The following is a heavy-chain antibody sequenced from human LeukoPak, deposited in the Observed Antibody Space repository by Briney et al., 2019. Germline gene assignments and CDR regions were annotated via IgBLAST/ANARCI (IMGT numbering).Heavy chain of an antibody. CDR2: VYYSGST. CDR1: GGSVNSGSYY. D-gene: IGHD3-10*01. J-gene: IGHJ4*02. Sequence: SETLSLTCSVYGGSVNSGSYYWSWLRQPPGKGLEWIGYVYYSGSTNYNPSLKSRVTLSVDKSKHQFSLNLSSVTAADTAVYYCARDLLWSAGVDIWGQGILVTVSS. V-gene: IGHV4-61*01. CDR3: ARDLLWSAGVDI.